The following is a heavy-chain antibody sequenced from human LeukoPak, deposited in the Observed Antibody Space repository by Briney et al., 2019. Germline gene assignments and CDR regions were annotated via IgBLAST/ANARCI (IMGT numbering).Heavy chain of an antibody. J-gene: IGHJ5*02. Sequence: SETLSLTCTVSGGSISSYYWSWIRQPPGKGLEWIGYIYYSGSTNYNPSLKSRVTISVDTSKNQFSLKLSSVTAADTAVYYCARHSMVRGFDPWGQGILVTVSS. D-gene: IGHD3-10*01. CDR2: IYYSGST. CDR1: GGSISSYY. CDR3: ARHSMVRGFDP. V-gene: IGHV4-59*08.